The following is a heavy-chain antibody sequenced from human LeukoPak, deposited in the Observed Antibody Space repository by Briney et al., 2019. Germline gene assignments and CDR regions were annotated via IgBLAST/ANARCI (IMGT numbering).Heavy chain of an antibody. CDR2: IKSDGSTT. CDR1: GFTFSSYW. Sequence: PGGSLRLSCAASGFTFSSYWMHWARQAPGKGLVWVSRIKSDGSTTSYADSVKGRFTISRDNAKNTLYLQMNSLRAEDTAVYYCARATTGVVDYWGQGTLVTVSS. J-gene: IGHJ4*02. D-gene: IGHD2-15*01. V-gene: IGHV3-74*01. CDR3: ARATTGVVDY.